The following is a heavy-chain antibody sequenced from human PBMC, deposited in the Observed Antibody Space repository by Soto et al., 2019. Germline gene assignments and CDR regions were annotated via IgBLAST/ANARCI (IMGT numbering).Heavy chain of an antibody. CDR2: ISGSGGGT. CDR1: GFTFSSYA. J-gene: IGHJ4*02. D-gene: IGHD6-19*01. Sequence: EVQLLESGGGLVQPGGSLRLSCAASGFTFSSYAMSWVRQAPGKGLEWVSAISGSGGGTYYADSVKGRFTIFRDNSKNTLYLQMNSLRAEVTAVYHCAKTYSSGWYLAFDYWGQGTLVTVSS. CDR3: AKTYSSGWYLAFDY. V-gene: IGHV3-23*01.